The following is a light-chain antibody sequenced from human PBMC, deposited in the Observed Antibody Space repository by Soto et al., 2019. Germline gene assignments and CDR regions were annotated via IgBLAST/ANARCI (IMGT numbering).Light chain of an antibody. Sequence: ENVLTQSPGTLSLSPGDGVTLACRASQSVSSSYLAWYQQKPGQAPRLLIYGASSRSTGIPDRFSGSVSGTDFTLTISRLQPEDFAVYYCQHYSSSLITFGQGTRLEIK. CDR1: QSVSSSY. V-gene: IGKV3-20*01. CDR3: QHYSSSLIT. CDR2: GAS. J-gene: IGKJ5*01.